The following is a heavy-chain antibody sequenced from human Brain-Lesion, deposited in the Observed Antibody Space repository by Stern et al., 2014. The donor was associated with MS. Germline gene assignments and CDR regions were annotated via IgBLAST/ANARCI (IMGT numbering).Heavy chain of an antibody. CDR2: LSWNSGTI. V-gene: IGHV3-9*01. Sequence: EVQLVESGGDLVQPGRSLSLSCAAFGFTFDDYAIHWVRLAPGKGLGWVAGLSWNSGTIGYADSVKGRFTTSRDNAYSSLYLQMNSLRPEDTALYYCARDITGSSAYFAYWGQGTLVTVSS. J-gene: IGHJ4*02. CDR1: GFTFDDYA. CDR3: ARDITGSSAYFAY. D-gene: IGHD1-14*01.